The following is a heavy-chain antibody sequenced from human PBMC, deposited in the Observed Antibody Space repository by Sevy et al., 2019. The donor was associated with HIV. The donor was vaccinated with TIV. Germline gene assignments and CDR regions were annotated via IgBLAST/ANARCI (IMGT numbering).Heavy chain of an antibody. J-gene: IGHJ4*02. CDR1: GFTFNSYT. V-gene: IGHV3-21*01. Sequence: HGGSLRLSCAASGFTFNSYTMNWVRQAPGKGLEWVSSITSGSTYIYYADSVKGRFTISRDNAKNSLYLQMNSLRAEDTAVYYCARDGGCSSTSCLLYFDYWGQGSLVTVSS. CDR2: ITSGSTYI. D-gene: IGHD2-2*01. CDR3: ARDGGCSSTSCLLYFDY.